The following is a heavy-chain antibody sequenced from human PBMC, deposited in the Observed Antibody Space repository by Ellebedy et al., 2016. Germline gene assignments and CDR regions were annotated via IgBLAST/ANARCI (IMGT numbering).Heavy chain of an antibody. V-gene: IGHV3-30-3*01. Sequence: GESLKISCVASGFAFSGHTMHWVRQAPGKGLEWVAVISYDGSNKYYADSVKGRFTISRDNSKNTLYLQMNSLRVEDTAVYYCARGARYANWGQGTLVTVSS. CDR2: ISYDGSNK. D-gene: IGHD2-2*01. CDR1: GFAFSGHT. CDR3: ARGARYAN. J-gene: IGHJ4*02.